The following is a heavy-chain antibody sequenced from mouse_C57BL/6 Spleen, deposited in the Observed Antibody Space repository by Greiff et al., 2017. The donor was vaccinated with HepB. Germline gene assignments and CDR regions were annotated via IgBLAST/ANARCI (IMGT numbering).Heavy chain of an antibody. D-gene: IGHD2-1*01. J-gene: IGHJ2*01. Sequence: EVKLVESGGGLVQPGGSLSLSCAASGFTFTDYYMSWVRQPPGKALEWLGFIRNKANGYTTEYSASVKGRFTISRDNSQSILYLQMNALRAEDSATYYCARSYGNLPFDYWGQGTTLTVSS. CDR2: IRNKANGYTT. V-gene: IGHV7-3*01. CDR3: ARSYGNLPFDY. CDR1: GFTFTDYY.